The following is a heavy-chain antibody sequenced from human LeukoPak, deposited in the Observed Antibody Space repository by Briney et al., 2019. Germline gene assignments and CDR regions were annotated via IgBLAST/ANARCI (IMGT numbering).Heavy chain of an antibody. CDR3: VKDNREEDWFDP. J-gene: IGHJ5*02. D-gene: IGHD2/OR15-2a*01. V-gene: IGHV3-64D*09. Sequence: GGSLRLSCSASGFTFRKYCMHWVRQGPGKGLGYVSAISSNGHTYYADSVKGRFTISRDNSKSTLYLQMSSLRPEDTAVYYCVKDNREEDWFDPWGQGTLVTVSS. CDR2: ISSNGHT. CDR1: GFTFRKYC.